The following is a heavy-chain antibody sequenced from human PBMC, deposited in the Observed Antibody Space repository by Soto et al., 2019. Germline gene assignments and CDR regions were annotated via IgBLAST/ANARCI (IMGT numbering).Heavy chain of an antibody. V-gene: IGHV3-30-3*01. D-gene: IGHD3-22*01. J-gene: IGHJ4*02. CDR1: VFTFSSYA. CDR2: ISYDGSNK. Sequence: RWSLRLSCAASVFTFSSYAMHWFRQAPGKGLEWVAVISYDGSNKYYADSVKGRFTISRDNSKNTLYLQMNSLRAEDTAVYYCAREAYYYDSSGYYYAMRLGYFDYWGQGTLVTVSS. CDR3: AREAYYYDSSGYYYAMRLGYFDY.